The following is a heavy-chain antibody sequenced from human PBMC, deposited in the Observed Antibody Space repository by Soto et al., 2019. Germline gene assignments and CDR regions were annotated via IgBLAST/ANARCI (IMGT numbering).Heavy chain of an antibody. J-gene: IGHJ6*02. V-gene: IGHV1-69*01. CDR2: IITIPGTA. Sequence: QVQLVQSGAEVKKPGSSVKVSCKASGGTFGSYAISWVRQAPGQGLEWMGGIITIPGTANYAQKFQGRDTIAADESTSTAYMELSSLRSEDTAVYYCARSQGSSTSLEIYYYYYYGMDVWGQGTTVTVSS. CDR1: GGTFGSYA. D-gene: IGHD2-2*01. CDR3: ARSQGSSTSLEIYYYYYYGMDV.